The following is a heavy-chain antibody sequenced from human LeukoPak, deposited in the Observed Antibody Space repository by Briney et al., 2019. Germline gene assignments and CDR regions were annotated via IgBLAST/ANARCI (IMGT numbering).Heavy chain of an antibody. J-gene: IGHJ4*02. CDR1: GYTFTGYY. Sequence: ASVKVSCKASGYTFTGYYMHWVRQAPGQGFEWMGWINPNSGGTNYAQKFQGRVTITRDTSASTAYMELSSLRSEDTAVYYCARSASLLWFGELSYWGQGTLVTVSS. CDR2: INPNSGGT. V-gene: IGHV1-2*02. D-gene: IGHD3-10*01. CDR3: ARSASLLWFGELSY.